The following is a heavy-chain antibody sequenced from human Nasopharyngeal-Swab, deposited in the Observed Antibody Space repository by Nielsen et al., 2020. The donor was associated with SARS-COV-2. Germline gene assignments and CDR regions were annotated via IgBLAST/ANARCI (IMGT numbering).Heavy chain of an antibody. CDR1: GYTFTTHA. Sequence: ASVTVSCKASGYTFTTHAMNWVRQAPGQGLEWMGWINTNTGSPRYAQGFTGRFVFSLDTSVSTAYLQIRSLKPEDTAVYFCARPSPYGDYSFDYWGQGTLVTVSS. CDR3: ARPSPYGDYSFDY. V-gene: IGHV7-4-1*01. D-gene: IGHD4-17*01. J-gene: IGHJ4*02. CDR2: INTNTGSP.